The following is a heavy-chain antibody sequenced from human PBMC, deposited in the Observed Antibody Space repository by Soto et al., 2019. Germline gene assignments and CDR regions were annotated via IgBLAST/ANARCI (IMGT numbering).Heavy chain of an antibody. CDR2: IIPIFGTA. CDR3: ARGPTKYYDSSGYHAFDI. J-gene: IGHJ3*02. D-gene: IGHD3-22*01. Sequence: GASVKVSCEASGGTFSSYAISWARQAPGQGLEWMGGIIPIFGTANYAQKFQGRVTITADESTSTAYMELSSLRSEDTAVYYCARGPTKYYDSSGYHAFDIWGQGTMVTVSS. V-gene: IGHV1-69*13. CDR1: GGTFSSYA.